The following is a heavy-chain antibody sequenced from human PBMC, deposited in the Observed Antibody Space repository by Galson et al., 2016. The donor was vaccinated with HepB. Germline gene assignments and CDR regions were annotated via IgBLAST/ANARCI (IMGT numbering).Heavy chain of an antibody. J-gene: IGHJ4*02. CDR1: GFTFSTYA. V-gene: IGHV3-23*01. CDR3: AKGMTVTTIYTNFDH. CDR2: ISGSSGRI. D-gene: IGHD4-17*01. Sequence: SLRLSCAASGFTFSTYAMSWVRQAPGKGPEWVSIISGSSGRIYYADSVKGRFTISRDNSKNTLYLQMNGLRADDTAVYYCAKGMTVTTIYTNFDHWGQGTLVTVSS.